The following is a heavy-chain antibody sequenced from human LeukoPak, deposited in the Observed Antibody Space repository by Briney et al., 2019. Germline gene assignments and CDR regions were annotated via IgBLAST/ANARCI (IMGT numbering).Heavy chain of an antibody. V-gene: IGHV4-61*01. CDR2: IYYSGST. J-gene: IGHJ3*02. D-gene: IGHD3-22*01. CDR1: GGSISSSSYY. CDR3: ARDSSGSAFDI. Sequence: PSETLSLTCTVSGGSISSSSYYWSWIRQPPGKGLEWIGYIYYSGSTNYNPSLKSRVTISVDTSKNQFSLKLSSVTAADTAVYYCARDSSGSAFDIWGQGTMVTVSS.